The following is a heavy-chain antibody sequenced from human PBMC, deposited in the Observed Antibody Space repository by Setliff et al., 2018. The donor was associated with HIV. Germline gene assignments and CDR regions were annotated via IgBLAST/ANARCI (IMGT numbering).Heavy chain of an antibody. J-gene: IGHJ6*03. CDR3: ARVSSTYWYSIFRNYYYHMDV. CDR1: GYSISSGYY. V-gene: IGHV4-38-2*01. D-gene: IGHD2-8*02. Sequence: PSETLSLTCAASGYSISSGYYWGWIRQPPGKGLEWIGSIYHSGSTYYNPSLKSRVAISVDTSKNQFSLKLSSVTAADTAVYYCARVSSTYWYSIFRNYYYHMDVWGKGTTVTVSS. CDR2: IYHSGST.